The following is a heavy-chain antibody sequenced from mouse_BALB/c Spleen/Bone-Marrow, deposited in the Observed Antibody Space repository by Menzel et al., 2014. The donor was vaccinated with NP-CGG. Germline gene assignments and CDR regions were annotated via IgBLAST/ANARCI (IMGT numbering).Heavy chain of an antibody. CDR2: ISSGGSYT. CDR1: GFTFSSYG. J-gene: IGHJ4*01. V-gene: IGHV5-6*01. CDR3: ARRRDYYAMDY. Sequence: DVQLQESGGDLVKPGGSLKLYCAASGFTFSSYGMSWVRQTPDKRLEWVATISSGGSYTYYPDSVKGRFTISRDNAKNTLYLQMSSLKSEDTAMYYCARRRDYYAMDYWGQGTSVTGSS.